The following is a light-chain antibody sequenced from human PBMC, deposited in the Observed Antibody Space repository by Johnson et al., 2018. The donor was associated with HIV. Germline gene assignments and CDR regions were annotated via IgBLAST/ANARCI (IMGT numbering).Light chain of an antibody. Sequence: QSMLTQPPSVSAAPGQKVTISCSGSSSNIGNNYVSWYQQLPGTAPKLLIYENNKRPSGIPDRFSGSKSGTSATLGITGLQTGDEADYYCGTWDSSLSGLYVVGPGTKVTVL. J-gene: IGLJ1*01. CDR2: ENN. CDR3: GTWDSSLSGLYV. CDR1: SSNIGNNY. V-gene: IGLV1-51*02.